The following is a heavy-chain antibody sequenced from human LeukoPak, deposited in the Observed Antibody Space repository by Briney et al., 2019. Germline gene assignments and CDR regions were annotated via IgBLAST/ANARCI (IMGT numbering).Heavy chain of an antibody. D-gene: IGHD3-22*01. Sequence: ASETLSLTCTVSGGSISSGGYYWSWIRQHPGKDLEWIGYIYYSGSTYYNPSLKSRVTISVDTSKNQFSLKLSSVTAADTAVYYCARASGRYYDSSGSPESPFDYWGQGTLVTVSS. CDR2: IYYSGST. CDR1: GGSISSGGYY. CDR3: ARASGRYYDSSGSPESPFDY. J-gene: IGHJ4*02. V-gene: IGHV4-31*03.